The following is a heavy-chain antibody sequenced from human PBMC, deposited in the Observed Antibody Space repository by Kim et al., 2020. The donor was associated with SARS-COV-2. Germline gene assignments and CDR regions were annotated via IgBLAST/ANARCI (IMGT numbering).Heavy chain of an antibody. J-gene: IGHJ4*02. V-gene: IGHV4-34*01. D-gene: IGHD5-12*01. Sequence: NPSLKSRVTISVDTSKNQFSLKLSSVTAADTAVYYCARGREWLRFYYFDYWGQGTLVTVSS. CDR3: ARGREWLRFYYFDY.